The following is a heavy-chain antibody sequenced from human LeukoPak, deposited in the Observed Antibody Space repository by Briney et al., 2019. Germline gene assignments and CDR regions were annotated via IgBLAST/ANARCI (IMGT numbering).Heavy chain of an antibody. D-gene: IGHD3-10*01. CDR2: ISGSADST. Sequence: GGSLRLSCSASGFTFSTYWMHWVRQAPGKGLEWVSAISGSADSTYYADSVKGRFTISRDNSKNTLYLQMNSLRAEDTAVYYCAKDGLVWFGELNWGQGTLVTVSS. J-gene: IGHJ4*02. CDR3: AKDGLVWFGELN. V-gene: IGHV3-23*01. CDR1: GFTFSTYW.